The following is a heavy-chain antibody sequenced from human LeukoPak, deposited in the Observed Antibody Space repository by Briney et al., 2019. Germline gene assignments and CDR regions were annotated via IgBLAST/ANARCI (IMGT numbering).Heavy chain of an antibody. CDR2: ISAYNGNT. D-gene: IGHD3-3*01. CDR1: GYTFTSYG. CDR3: ARPRYDFWSGYYQYYFDY. Sequence: GASVKVSCKASGYTFTSYGISWVRQAPGQGLEWMGWISAYNGNTNYAQKLQGRVTTTTDTSTSTAYMELRSLRSDDTAVYYCARPRYDFWSGYYQYYFDYWGQGTLVTVSS. V-gene: IGHV1-18*01. J-gene: IGHJ4*02.